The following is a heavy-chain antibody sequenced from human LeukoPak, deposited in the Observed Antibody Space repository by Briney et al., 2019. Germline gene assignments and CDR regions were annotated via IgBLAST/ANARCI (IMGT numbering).Heavy chain of an antibody. D-gene: IGHD1-26*01. V-gene: IGHV3-15*01. J-gene: IGHJ4*02. CDR1: GFTFSDYY. Sequence: GGSLRLSCAASGFTFSDYYMSWIRQAPGKGLEWVGRIKSKTGGGTIDYAAPVKGRFTISRDDSKDTLYLQMNSLKSEDTAVYHCTTAAFVGATACWGQGALVIVSS. CDR2: IKSKTGGGTI. CDR3: TTAAFVGATAC.